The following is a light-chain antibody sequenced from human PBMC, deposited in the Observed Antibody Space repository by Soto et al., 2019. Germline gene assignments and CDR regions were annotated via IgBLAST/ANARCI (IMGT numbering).Light chain of an antibody. CDR2: AAS. CDR3: QQYYGYPYT. CDR1: QGTSSY. J-gene: IGKJ2*01. Sequence: AIRVTQSPSSFSASTGDRVTITCRASQGTSSYLAWYQQKPGKAPQLLIYAASTLQSGVPSRFSGSGSGTDFTLTISSLQSEDFATYYCQQYYGYPYTFGQGTKVDIK. V-gene: IGKV1-8*01.